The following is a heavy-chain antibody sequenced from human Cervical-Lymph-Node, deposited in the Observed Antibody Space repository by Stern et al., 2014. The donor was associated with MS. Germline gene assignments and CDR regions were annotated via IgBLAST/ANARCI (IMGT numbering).Heavy chain of an antibody. V-gene: IGHV4-4*02. CDR1: GGSISSSNW. CDR3: ARATVTYYYGMDV. D-gene: IGHD4-17*01. Sequence: VQLVESGPGLVKPSGTLSLTCAVSGGSISSSNWWSWVRQPPGKGLEWIGEIYHSGSTNYNPSLKSRGTISVDKSKNQFSLKLSSVTAADTAVYYCARATVTYYYGMDVWGQGTTVTVSS. CDR2: IYHSGST. J-gene: IGHJ6*02.